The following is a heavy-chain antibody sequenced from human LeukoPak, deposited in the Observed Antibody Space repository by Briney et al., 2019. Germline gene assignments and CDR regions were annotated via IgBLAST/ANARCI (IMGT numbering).Heavy chain of an antibody. J-gene: IGHJ4*02. Sequence: ASVKVSCKASGYTFTGYYMHWVRQAPGQGLEWMGWISPNSGGTNYAQKFQGRVTMTRDTSISTAYMELSRLRSDDTAVYYCARLESSGYYYSFDYWGQGTLVTVSS. D-gene: IGHD3-22*01. V-gene: IGHV1-2*02. CDR3: ARLESSGYYYSFDY. CDR2: ISPNSGGT. CDR1: GYTFTGYY.